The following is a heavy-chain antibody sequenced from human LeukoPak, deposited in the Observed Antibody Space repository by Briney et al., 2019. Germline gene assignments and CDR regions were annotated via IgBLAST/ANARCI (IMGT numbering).Heavy chain of an antibody. CDR2: INPNSGGT. Sequence: ASVKVSCKASGYTFTGYYMHWVRQAPGQGLEWMGWINPNSGGTNYAQKFQGRVTMTRDTSISTAYMELSRLRSDDTAAYYCARVFWVRGVITGRNWFDPWGQGTLVTVSS. CDR1: GYTFTGYY. CDR3: ARVFWVRGVITGRNWFDP. J-gene: IGHJ5*02. D-gene: IGHD3-10*01. V-gene: IGHV1-2*02.